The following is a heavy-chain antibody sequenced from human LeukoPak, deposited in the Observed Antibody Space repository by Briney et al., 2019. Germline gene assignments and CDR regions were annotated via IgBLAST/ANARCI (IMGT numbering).Heavy chain of an antibody. CDR1: EIAVRSKG. CDR3: AKRGGNGAFDP. D-gene: IGHD4-23*01. CDR2: IRGSAGST. Sequence: GGSLSFSPAAREIAVRSKGVGFGRRPIRKRMKCGTHIRGSAGSTYYSESVKGRFHISRANSRNTLYLQMNRLRAQDTAVYYCAKRGGNGAFDPWGQGTLVTVPS. J-gene: IGHJ5*02. V-gene: IGHV3-23*01.